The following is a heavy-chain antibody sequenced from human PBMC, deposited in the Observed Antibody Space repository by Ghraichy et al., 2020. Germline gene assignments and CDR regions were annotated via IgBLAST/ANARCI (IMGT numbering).Heavy chain of an antibody. CDR2: INHSGST. CDR3: ARWIAAAGYYFDY. J-gene: IGHJ4*02. V-gene: IGHV4-34*01. CDR1: GGSFSGYY. Sequence: SQTLSLTCAVYGGSFSGYYWNWIRQPPGKGLEWIGEINHSGSTNYNPSLKSRVTISVDTSKNQFSLKLSSVTAADTAVYYCARWIAAAGYYFDYWSQGTLVTVSS. D-gene: IGHD6-13*01.